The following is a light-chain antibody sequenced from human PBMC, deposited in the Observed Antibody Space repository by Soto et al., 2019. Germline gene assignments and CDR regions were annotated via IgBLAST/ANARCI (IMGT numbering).Light chain of an antibody. V-gene: IGKV3-15*01. CDR3: QQFNNWPHT. CDR1: QSVNQK. CDR2: VAS. Sequence: IVLTQSPGTRSLSPGERATLSLMASQSVNQKLGWYQQKPGQAPRLLIYVASYRATGIPARFSGSGSGTEYTLTISNLQAEDFAVYYCQQFNNWPHTFGQGTRLEIK. J-gene: IGKJ5*01.